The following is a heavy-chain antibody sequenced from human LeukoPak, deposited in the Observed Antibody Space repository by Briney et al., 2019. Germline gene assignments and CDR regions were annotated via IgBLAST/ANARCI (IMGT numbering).Heavy chain of an antibody. V-gene: IGHV3-23*01. Sequence: GGSLRLSCAASGFTFSSYAMSWVPQAPGKGLEWVSAISGSGGSTYYADSVKGRFTISRDNSKTTLYLQMNSLRAEDTAVYYCAKDSVTTLNDYYYYGMDVWGQGTTVTVSS. CDR1: GFTFSSYA. CDR3: AKDSVTTLNDYYYYGMDV. D-gene: IGHD4-17*01. J-gene: IGHJ6*02. CDR2: ISGSGGST.